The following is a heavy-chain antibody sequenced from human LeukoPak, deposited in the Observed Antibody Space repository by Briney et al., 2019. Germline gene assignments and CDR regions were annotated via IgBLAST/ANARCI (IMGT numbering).Heavy chain of an antibody. CDR1: GFTFSSYW. J-gene: IGHJ6*02. D-gene: IGHD3-10*01. CDR3: ASVSLIGGSGSYGMDV. Sequence: GGSLRLSCAASGFTFSSYWMSWVRQAPGKGLEWVANIKQDGSEKYYVDSVKGRFTISRDNAKNSLYLQMNSLRAEDTAVYYCASVSLIGGSGSYGMDVWGQGTTVTVSS. V-gene: IGHV3-7*01. CDR2: IKQDGSEK.